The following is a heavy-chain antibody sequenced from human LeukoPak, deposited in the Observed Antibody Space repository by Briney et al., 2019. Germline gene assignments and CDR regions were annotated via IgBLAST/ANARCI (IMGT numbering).Heavy chain of an antibody. D-gene: IGHD6-6*01. Sequence: SVKVSYKASGGTFSSYAISWVRQAPGQGLEWMGGIIPIFGTANYAQKFQGRVTITADESTSTAYMELSSLRSEDTAVYYCARRPITRIAARRNYFDYWGQGTLVTVSS. CDR3: ARRPITRIAARRNYFDY. CDR2: IIPIFGTA. V-gene: IGHV1-69*13. CDR1: GGTFSSYA. J-gene: IGHJ4*02.